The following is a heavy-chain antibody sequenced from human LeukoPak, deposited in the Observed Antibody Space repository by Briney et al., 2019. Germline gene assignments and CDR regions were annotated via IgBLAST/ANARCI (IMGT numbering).Heavy chain of an antibody. V-gene: IGHV1-18*01. CDR2: ISAYNGNT. J-gene: IGHJ4*02. CDR1: GYTFTSYG. CDR3: ARGGDSSGWYVFDY. D-gene: IGHD6-19*01. Sequence: GASVKVSCKASGYTFTSYGISWVRQAPGQGLEWMGWISAYNGNTNYAQKLQGRVTMTTDTSTGTAYMDLRSLRSDDTAVYYCARGGDSSGWYVFDYWGQGTLVAVSS.